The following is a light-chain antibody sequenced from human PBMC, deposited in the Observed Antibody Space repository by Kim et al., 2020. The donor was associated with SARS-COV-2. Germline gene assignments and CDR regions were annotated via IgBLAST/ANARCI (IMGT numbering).Light chain of an antibody. CDR3: VAWDDSLNGWL. CDR2: TDN. CDR1: NSNIGSNT. V-gene: IGLV1-44*01. Sequence: QSVLTQPPSASGTPGQRVTLSCSGSNSNIGSNTVSWYQQLPGTAPKLLIFTDNQRPSGVPDRFSGSKSGTSASLAISRLQSEDEADYYCVAWDDSLNGWLFGGGTQLTVL. J-gene: IGLJ3*02.